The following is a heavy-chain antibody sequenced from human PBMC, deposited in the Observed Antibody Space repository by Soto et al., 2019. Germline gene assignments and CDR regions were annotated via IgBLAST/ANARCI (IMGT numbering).Heavy chain of an antibody. CDR3: AKDWYEDY. D-gene: IGHD6-13*01. V-gene: IGHV3-23*01. J-gene: IGHJ4*02. CDR1: GFTFSTYA. CDR2: INTAGTT. Sequence: EVQLLESGGGLVQPGGSLRLSCAASGFTFSTYAMTWVRQAPGKGLEWLSAINTAGTTYYADAGKGRFTIFSDNAKNTLYLQMDGLRAEDTAVYYCAKDWYEDYWGQGTLVTVSS.